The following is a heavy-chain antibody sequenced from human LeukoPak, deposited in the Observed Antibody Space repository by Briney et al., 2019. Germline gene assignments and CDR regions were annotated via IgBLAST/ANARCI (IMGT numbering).Heavy chain of an antibody. CDR2: INRDGPT. D-gene: IGHD2-2*01. Sequence: GRSLRLSCAASGFNVSNNYMSWVRQAPGKGLEWVSTINRDGPTFHADSVKGRFTISRDNSRNTLSLKMNSLRAEDTAVYYCGRGGYDMYDWGQGTTVSVSS. J-gene: IGHJ6*02. V-gene: IGHV3-66*01. CDR1: GFNVSNNY. CDR3: GRGGYDMYD.